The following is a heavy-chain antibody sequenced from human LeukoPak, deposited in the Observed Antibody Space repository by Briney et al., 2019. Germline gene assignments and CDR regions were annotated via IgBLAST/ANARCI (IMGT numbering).Heavy chain of an antibody. Sequence: GASVKVSCKASGYTFTGYYMHWVRQAPGQGLEWMGWINPSGGSTSYAQKFQGRVTMTRDTSTSTVYMELSSLRSEDTAVYYCARAGIATLSSSEALVGALDYWGQGTLVTVSS. V-gene: IGHV1-46*01. CDR1: GYTFTGYY. D-gene: IGHD6-13*01. CDR2: INPSGGST. CDR3: ARAGIATLSSSEALVGALDY. J-gene: IGHJ4*02.